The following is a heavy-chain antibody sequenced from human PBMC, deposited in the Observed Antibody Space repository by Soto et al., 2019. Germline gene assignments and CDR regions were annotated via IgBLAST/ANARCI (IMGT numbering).Heavy chain of an antibody. CDR2: ISAYTGNT. CDR3: ARDPKDGYPANGMDV. Sequence: QVQLVQSGAEVKKPGASVKVSCKASGYKFSSYGISWVRQAPGQGLEWMGWISAYTGNTNYAQKLQGRVTMTTDTSTSTAYMELRSLRYDDMAVYYCARDPKDGYPANGMDVWGQGTTVTVSS. J-gene: IGHJ6*02. CDR1: GYKFSSYG. D-gene: IGHD5-12*01. V-gene: IGHV1-18*03.